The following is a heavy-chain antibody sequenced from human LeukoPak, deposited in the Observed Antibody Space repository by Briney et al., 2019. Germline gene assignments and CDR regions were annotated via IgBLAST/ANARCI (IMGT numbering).Heavy chain of an antibody. CDR3: AKSYYGSGSYGVVSWFDP. V-gene: IGHV3-23*01. CDR2: ISSSGGST. J-gene: IGHJ5*02. D-gene: IGHD3-10*01. Sequence: GGSLRLSCAASGFTFSSYAMSWVRQAPGKGLEWVSAISSSGGSTYYADSVKGRFTISRDNSKNTLYLQMNSLRAEDTAVYYCAKSYYGSGSYGVVSWFDPWGQGTLVTVSS. CDR1: GFTFSSYA.